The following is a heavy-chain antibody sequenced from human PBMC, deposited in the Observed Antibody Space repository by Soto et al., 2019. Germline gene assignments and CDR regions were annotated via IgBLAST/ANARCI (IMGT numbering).Heavy chain of an antibody. J-gene: IGHJ4*02. D-gene: IGHD5-12*01. CDR1: GGSISSYY. CDR2: IYYSGST. CDR3: ARIDGYNGIDY. V-gene: IGHV4-59*01. Sequence: SETLSLTCTVSGGSISSYYWSWIRQPPGKGLEWIGYIYYSGSTNYNPSLKSRVTISVDTSKNQFSLKLSSVTAADTAVYYCARIDGYNGIDYWGQGTLVTVSS.